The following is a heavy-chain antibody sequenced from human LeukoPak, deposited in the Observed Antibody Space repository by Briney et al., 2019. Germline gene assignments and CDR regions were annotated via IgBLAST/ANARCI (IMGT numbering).Heavy chain of an antibody. CDR1: GGSISSYY. J-gene: IGHJ4*02. CDR3: ARDLTGRSYLDY. V-gene: IGHV4-59*01. D-gene: IGHD1-26*01. CDR2: IYYSGST. Sequence: SETLSLTCTVSGGSISSYYWSWIRQPPGKGLEWIGYIYYSGSTNYNPSLKSRATISVDTSKNQFSLKLSSVTAADTAVYYCARDLTGRSYLDYWGQGTLVTVSS.